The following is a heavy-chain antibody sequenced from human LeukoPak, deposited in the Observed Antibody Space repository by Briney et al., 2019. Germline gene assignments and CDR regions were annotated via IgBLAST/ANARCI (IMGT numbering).Heavy chain of an antibody. V-gene: IGHV1-69*01. Sequence: GSSVKVSCKASGGTFSSYAISWVRQAPGQGLEWMGGIIPIFGTANYAQKLQGRVTITADESTSTAYMELSSLRSEDTAVYYCARVGIVGAPIDYWGQGTLVTVSS. CDR3: ARVGIVGAPIDY. CDR1: GGTFSSYA. CDR2: IIPIFGTA. J-gene: IGHJ4*02. D-gene: IGHD1-26*01.